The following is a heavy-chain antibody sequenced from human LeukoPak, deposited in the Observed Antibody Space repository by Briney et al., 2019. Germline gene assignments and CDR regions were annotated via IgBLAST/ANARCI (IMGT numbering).Heavy chain of an antibody. CDR3: ARGTYQLLLRAFDY. V-gene: IGHV4-38-2*02. Sequence: SETLSLTCTVSGYSISSGYYWGWIRQPPGKGLEWIGSIYHSGSTYYNPSLKSRVTISVDTSKNQFSLKLSSVTAADTAVYFCARGTYQLLLRAFDYWGQGTLVTVSS. CDR2: IYHSGST. D-gene: IGHD2-2*01. CDR1: GYSISSGYY. J-gene: IGHJ4*02.